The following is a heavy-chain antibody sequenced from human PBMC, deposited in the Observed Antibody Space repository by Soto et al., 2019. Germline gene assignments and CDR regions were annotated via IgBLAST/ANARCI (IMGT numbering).Heavy chain of an antibody. V-gene: IGHV4-59*01. D-gene: IGHD3-16*01. CDR2: IYYSGST. CDR3: ARGGSYTQSLDLDY. J-gene: IGHJ4*02. Sequence: SETLSLTCTVSGGSISSYYWSWIRQPPGKGLEWIGYIYYSGSTNYNPSLKSRVTISVDTSKNQFSLKLSSVTAADTAVYYCARGGSYTQSLDLDYWGQGTLVTVSS. CDR1: GGSISSYY.